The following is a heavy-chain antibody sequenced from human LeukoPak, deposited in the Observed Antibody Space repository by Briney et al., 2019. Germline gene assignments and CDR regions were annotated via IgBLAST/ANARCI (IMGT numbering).Heavy chain of an antibody. CDR3: ARSPTTGTVDY. CDR2: INRDGSET. V-gene: IGHV3-7*01. CDR1: GFTFSTNW. J-gene: IGHJ4*02. D-gene: IGHD1-1*01. Sequence: PGGSLRLSCGASGFTFSTNWMSWVRQAPGEGLEWVANINRDGSETYYVDSVKGRFTVSRDNTKNSLYLQLNSLGAEDTAVYYCARSPTTGTVDYWGQGTRVIVSS.